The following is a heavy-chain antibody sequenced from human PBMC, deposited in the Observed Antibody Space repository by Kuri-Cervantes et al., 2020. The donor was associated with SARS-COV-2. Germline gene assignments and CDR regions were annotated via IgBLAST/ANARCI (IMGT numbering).Heavy chain of an antibody. CDR2: INHSGST. D-gene: IGHD3-9*01. CDR3: ARDRYFDYLRVNFFDY. CDR1: GGSFSGYY. J-gene: IGHJ4*02. Sequence: SETLSLTCAVYGGSFSGYYWSWIRQPPGKGLEWIGEINHSGSTNYNPSLKSRVTMSIDKSKNQFSLKLRSVTAADTAVYYCARDRYFDYLRVNFFDYWGQGSLVTVSS. V-gene: IGHV4-34*01.